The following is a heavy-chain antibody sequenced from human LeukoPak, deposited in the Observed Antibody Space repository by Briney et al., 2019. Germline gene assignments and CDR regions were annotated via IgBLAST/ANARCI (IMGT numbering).Heavy chain of an antibody. CDR1: GFTFDDYA. CDR3: AKDHRYDFWSGSDY. D-gene: IGHD3-3*01. V-gene: IGHV3-9*01. Sequence: GRSLRLSCAASGFTFDDYAMHWVRQAPGKGLEWVSGISWNSGRTGYADSVKGRFTISRDNAKNSLYLQMNSLRAEDTALYYCAKDHRYDFWSGSDYWGQGTLVTVSS. J-gene: IGHJ4*02. CDR2: ISWNSGRT.